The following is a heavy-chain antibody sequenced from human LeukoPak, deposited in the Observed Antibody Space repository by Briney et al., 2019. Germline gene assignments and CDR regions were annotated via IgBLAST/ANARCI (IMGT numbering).Heavy chain of an antibody. Sequence: PGGSLRLSCAASGFTFSDYYMSWIRQAPGEGLEWVSYISSSGSIIHYADSVKGRFTISRDNAKNSLYLQMNSLSAEDTAVYYCARAQYYYGSGSYDYFDYWGQGTLVTVSS. V-gene: IGHV3-11*04. CDR3: ARAQYYYGSGSYDYFDY. D-gene: IGHD3-10*01. CDR2: ISSSGSII. J-gene: IGHJ4*02. CDR1: GFTFSDYY.